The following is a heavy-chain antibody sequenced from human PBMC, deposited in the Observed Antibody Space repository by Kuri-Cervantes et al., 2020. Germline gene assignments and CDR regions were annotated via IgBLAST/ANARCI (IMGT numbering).Heavy chain of an antibody. CDR1: GDSISSKSFY. V-gene: IGHV4-39*07. CDR3: ALGATSYYYMDV. Sequence: SETLSLTCSVSGDSISSKSFYWGWIRQPPGKGLEWIGEINHSGTTNYNPSLKSRVAMSVDTSKNQFSLKLTSVTAVDTAVYYCALGATSYYYMDVWGKGTTVTVSS. D-gene: IGHD1-26*01. J-gene: IGHJ6*03. CDR2: INHSGTT.